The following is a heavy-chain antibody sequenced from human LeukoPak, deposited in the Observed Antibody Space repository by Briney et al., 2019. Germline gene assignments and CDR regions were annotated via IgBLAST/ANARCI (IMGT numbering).Heavy chain of an antibody. J-gene: IGHJ4*02. CDR1: GDSISRDY. CDR3: AKDRVALY. CDR2: LYYSENT. Sequence: SSETLSLTCNVSGDSISRDYWSWIRQLPGRGLEWIGYLYYSENTKYNPSLKSRVTISADTSKNQFSLRLTSVTAADTAIYYCAKDRVALYWGQGILVTVSS. V-gene: IGHV4-59*01.